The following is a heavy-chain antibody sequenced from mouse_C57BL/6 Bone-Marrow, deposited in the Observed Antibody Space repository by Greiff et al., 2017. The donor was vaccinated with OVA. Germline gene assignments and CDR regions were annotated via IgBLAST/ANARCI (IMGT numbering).Heavy chain of an antibody. CDR1: GYTFTSYW. D-gene: IGHD2-3*01. V-gene: IGHV1-53*01. CDR3: ARPIYDGYYGFAY. Sequence: VQLKQPGTELVKPGASVKLSCKASGYTFTSYWMHWVKQRPGQGLEWIGNINPSNGGTNYNEKFKSKATLTVDKSSSTAYMQLSSLTSEDSAVYYCARPIYDGYYGFAYWGQGTLVTVSA. CDR2: INPSNGGT. J-gene: IGHJ3*01.